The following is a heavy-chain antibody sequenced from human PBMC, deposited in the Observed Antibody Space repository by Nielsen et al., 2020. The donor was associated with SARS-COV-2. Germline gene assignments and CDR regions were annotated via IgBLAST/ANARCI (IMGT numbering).Heavy chain of an antibody. D-gene: IGHD1-26*01. CDR3: ARGDWDY. CDR2: ISYDGSNK. J-gene: IGHJ4*02. Sequence: GESLKISCAASGFTFSSYGMHWVRQAPGKGLEWVAVISYDGSNKYYADSVKGRFTISRDNSKNTLYLQMNSLRAEDTAVYYCARGDWDYWGQGTLVTVSS. CDR1: GFTFSSYG. V-gene: IGHV3-30*03.